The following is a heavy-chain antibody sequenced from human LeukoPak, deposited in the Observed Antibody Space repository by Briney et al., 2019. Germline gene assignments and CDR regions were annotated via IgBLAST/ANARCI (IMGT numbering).Heavy chain of an antibody. Sequence: GGSLRLSCTASGFTFGDYAMSWVRQAPGKGLEWVSGISWNSGSIGYADSVKGRFTISRDNAKNSLYLQMNSLRAEDTALYYCAKAERDYYGSGSPTDYWGQGTLVTVSS. CDR3: AKAERDYYGSGSPTDY. CDR2: ISWNSGSI. J-gene: IGHJ4*02. V-gene: IGHV3-9*01. D-gene: IGHD3-10*01. CDR1: GFTFGDYA.